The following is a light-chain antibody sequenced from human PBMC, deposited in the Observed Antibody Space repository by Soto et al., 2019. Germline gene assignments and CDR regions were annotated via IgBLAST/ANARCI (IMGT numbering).Light chain of an antibody. J-gene: IGLJ1*01. CDR3: CSYAGSYTQV. CDR2: DVS. V-gene: IGLV2-11*01. Sequence: QSALTQPRSVSGSPGQSVTISCTGTSSDVGGYNYVSWYQQHPGKAPKLMIYDVSKRPSGVPDRFSGSKSGNTASLTISRLQAEDEADYYCCSYAGSYTQVFGTGTKLTVL. CDR1: SSDVGGYNY.